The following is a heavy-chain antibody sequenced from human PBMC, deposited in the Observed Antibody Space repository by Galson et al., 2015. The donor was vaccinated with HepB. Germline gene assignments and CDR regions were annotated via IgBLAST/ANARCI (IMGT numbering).Heavy chain of an antibody. J-gene: IGHJ4*02. V-gene: IGHV1-18*04. D-gene: IGHD3-22*01. CDR1: GYTFTSYG. CDR2: ISAYNGNT. Sequence: SVKVSCKASGYTFTSYGISWVRQAPGQGLEWMGWISAYNGNTNYAQKLQGRVTMTTDTSTSTAYMELRSLRSDDTAVYYCARDGSGYYRGGYYFDYWGQGTLVTVSS. CDR3: ARDGSGYYRGGYYFDY.